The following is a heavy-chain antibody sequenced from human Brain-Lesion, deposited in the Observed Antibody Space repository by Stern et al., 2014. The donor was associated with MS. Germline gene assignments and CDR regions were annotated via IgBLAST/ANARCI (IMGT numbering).Heavy chain of an antibody. CDR2: TYYRSKWYY. CDR3: EKGYNWFDS. V-gene: IGHV6-1*01. J-gene: IGHJ5*01. Sequence: QVQLQQSGPGLMKPSQTLALTCAISGDSVSSYSSAWNWLRQSPSRGLEWLGRTYYRSKWYYQYAESVKSRITINADTPTNQFSRQLNSVTPEDTAVYLCEKGYNWFDSWGQGTVVTVS. CDR1: GDSVSSYSSA.